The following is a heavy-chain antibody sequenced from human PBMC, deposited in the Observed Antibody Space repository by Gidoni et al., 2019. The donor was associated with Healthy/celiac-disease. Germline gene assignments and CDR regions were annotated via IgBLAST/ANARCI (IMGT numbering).Heavy chain of an antibody. Sequence: FTISRDNSKNTLYLQMNSLRAEDTAVYYCARGSGWYESSRVLLDYWGQGTLVTVSS. D-gene: IGHD6-19*01. CDR3: ARGSGWYESSRVLLDY. V-gene: IGHV3-30*07. J-gene: IGHJ4*02.